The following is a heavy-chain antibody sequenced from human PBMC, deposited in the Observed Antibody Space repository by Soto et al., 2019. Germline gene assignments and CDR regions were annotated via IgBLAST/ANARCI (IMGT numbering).Heavy chain of an antibody. D-gene: IGHD3-10*01. CDR3: AKRFDWLQL. CDR1: CFTFRRNN. V-gene: IGHV3-23*01. CDR2: ISGSGGST. J-gene: IGHJ5*02. Sequence: LSLYCAASCFTFRRNNMNWVRQAPGKGLEWVSAISGSGGSTYYADSVKGRFTISRDNSKNPLYLQMNSLRAEDTAVYYCAKRFDWLQLWGQGTLVTVSS.